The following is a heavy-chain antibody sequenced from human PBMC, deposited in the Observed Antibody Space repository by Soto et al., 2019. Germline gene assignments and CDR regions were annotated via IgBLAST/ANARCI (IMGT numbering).Heavy chain of an antibody. CDR3: ARGESRITMIVVVIYAFDI. J-gene: IGHJ3*02. V-gene: IGHV1-69*01. CDR1: GGTFSSYA. CDR2: IIPIFGTA. Sequence: QVQLVQSGAEVKKPGSSVKVSCKASGGTFSSYAISWVRQAPGQGLEWMGGIIPIFGTANYAQKFQGRVTIPADESTSTAYMELSSMRSEDTAVYYCARGESRITMIVVVIYAFDIWGQGTMVTVSS. D-gene: IGHD3-22*01.